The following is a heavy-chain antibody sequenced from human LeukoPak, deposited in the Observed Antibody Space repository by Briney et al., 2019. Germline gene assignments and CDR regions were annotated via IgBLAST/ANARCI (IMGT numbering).Heavy chain of an antibody. CDR2: ISAYNGNT. Sequence: ASVKVSCKASGYTFTSYGISWVRQAPGQGLEWMGWISAYNGNTNYAQKLQGRVTMTTDTSTSTAYMELRSLRSDDTAVYYCARAQRCSGGSCYHYYYYYGMDAWGQGTTVTISS. D-gene: IGHD2-15*01. J-gene: IGHJ6*02. CDR3: ARAQRCSGGSCYHYYYYYGMDA. CDR1: GYTFTSYG. V-gene: IGHV1-18*01.